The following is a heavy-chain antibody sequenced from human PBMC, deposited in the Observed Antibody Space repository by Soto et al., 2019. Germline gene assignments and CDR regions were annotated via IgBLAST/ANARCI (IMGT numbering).Heavy chain of an antibody. CDR2: INAGGSGT. V-gene: IGHV3-23*01. Sequence: GGSLRRSCAASGFTFTNHAMTWVRQAPGQGLEYVSSINAGGSGTFYAASVRGRFAISRDNSKNTLYLQMNSLRAEDTAVYYCAGDRVGATFDYWGQGTLVTVSS. CDR1: GFTFTNHA. D-gene: IGHD1-26*01. CDR3: AGDRVGATFDY. J-gene: IGHJ4*02.